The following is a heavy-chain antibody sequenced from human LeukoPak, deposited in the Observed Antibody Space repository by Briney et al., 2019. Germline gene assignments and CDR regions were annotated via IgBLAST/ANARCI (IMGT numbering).Heavy chain of an antibody. CDR2: IYYSGST. D-gene: IGHD1-26*01. J-gene: IGHJ4*02. CDR1: GVSISSYY. Sequence: PSETLSLTCTVSGVSISSYYWSWIRQPPGKGLEWIGYIYYSGSTNYNPSLKSRVTISVDTSKIQFSLKLSSVTAADTAVYYCAEGELFNYWGQGTLVTVSS. V-gene: IGHV4-59*12. CDR3: AEGELFNY.